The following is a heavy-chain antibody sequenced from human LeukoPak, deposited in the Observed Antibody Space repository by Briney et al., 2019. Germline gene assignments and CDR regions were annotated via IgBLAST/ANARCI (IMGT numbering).Heavy chain of an antibody. Sequence: GGSLRLSCAASGFTFSSYGMHWVRQAPGKGLEWVAVIWYDGSNKYYADSVKGRFTISRDNSKNTLYVQMDSLRVEDTAVYYCATGSGYYYDHWGQGTPVTVSS. D-gene: IGHD3-22*01. CDR1: GFTFSSYG. V-gene: IGHV3-33*01. CDR2: IWYDGSNK. CDR3: ATGSGYYYDH. J-gene: IGHJ4*02.